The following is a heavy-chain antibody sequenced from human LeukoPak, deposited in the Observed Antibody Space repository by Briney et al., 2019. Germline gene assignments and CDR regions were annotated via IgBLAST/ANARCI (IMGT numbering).Heavy chain of an antibody. D-gene: IGHD2-2*01. CDR1: GFTFSSYS. CDR3: ARVDCSSTGCYFGMDV. V-gene: IGHV3-48*01. CDR2: ISTSGSTI. J-gene: IGHJ6*02. Sequence: GGSLRLSCAASGFTFSSYSLNWVRQAPGKGLEWVSYISTSGSTIYYADSVKGRFTISRDKAKNSLYLQMNSLRAEDTAVYYCARVDCSSTGCYFGMDVWGQGTTVTVSS.